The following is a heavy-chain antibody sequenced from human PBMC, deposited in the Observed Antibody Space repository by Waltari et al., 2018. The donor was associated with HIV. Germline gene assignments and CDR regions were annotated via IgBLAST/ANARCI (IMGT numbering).Heavy chain of an antibody. D-gene: IGHD3-22*01. J-gene: IGHJ4*02. CDR3: TRDALGSCSDDTCRSKYYFDS. CDR1: SGSISSDNHH. Sequence: QLQLQESGPGLVKPSETLSLTCTVSSGSISSDNHHWGWFRQSPGKGLEWIGEVYHTGITNFNPSLKSRVTISVDSSRNQLSLRLSSVTAADTAVYYCTRDALGSCSDDTCRSKYYFDSWGQGILVTVSS. CDR2: VYHTGIT. V-gene: IGHV4-39*07.